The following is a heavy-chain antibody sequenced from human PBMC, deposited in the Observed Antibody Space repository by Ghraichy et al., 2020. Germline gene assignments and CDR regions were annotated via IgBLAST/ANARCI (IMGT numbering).Heavy chain of an antibody. J-gene: IGHJ5*02. CDR2: IGSSSSHI. CDR3: ARGRGIGVGANNWFDP. D-gene: IGHD1-26*01. Sequence: GGSLRLSCTASGFTFSTYTMNWVRQAPGKGLEWVSSIGSSSSHIYHADSVMGRFTISRDNAKNSLSLQMNSLRAEDTAVYYCARGRGIGVGANNWFDPWGQGTLVTVSS. CDR1: GFTFSTYT. V-gene: IGHV3-21*01.